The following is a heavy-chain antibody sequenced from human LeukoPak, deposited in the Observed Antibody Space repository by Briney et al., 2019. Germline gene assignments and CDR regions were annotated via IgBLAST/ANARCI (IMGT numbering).Heavy chain of an antibody. Sequence: SETLSLTCTASGVTISSYYLSWVRQPPGKGLEWIGVVYYTGSTNYNPYLKSRGTITVDTYKNKSSLQLRSVTAADAAVYYCARISSSNWYNERGAFDVWGQGTMVTVSS. V-gene: IGHV4-59*01. CDR1: GVTISSYY. D-gene: IGHD6-13*01. CDR2: VYYTGST. J-gene: IGHJ3*01. CDR3: ARISSSNWYNERGAFDV.